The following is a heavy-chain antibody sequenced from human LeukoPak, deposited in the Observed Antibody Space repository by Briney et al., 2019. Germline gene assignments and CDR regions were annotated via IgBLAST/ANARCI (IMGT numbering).Heavy chain of an antibody. CDR1: GYTFTSYY. V-gene: IGHV1-46*01. J-gene: IGHJ4*02. CDR3: ARGAMVRGVIIHYFDY. D-gene: IGHD3-10*01. Sequence: GASVKVSCKASGYTFTSYYMHWVRQAPGQGLEWMGIINPSGGSTSYAQKFQGRVTMTRDMSTSTVYMELSSLRSEDTAVYYCARGAMVRGVIIHYFDYWGQGTLVTVSS. CDR2: INPSGGST.